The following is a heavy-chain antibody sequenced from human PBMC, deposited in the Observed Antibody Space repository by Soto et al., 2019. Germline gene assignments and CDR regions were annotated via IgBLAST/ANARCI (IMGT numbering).Heavy chain of an antibody. V-gene: IGHV1-46*02. Sequence: ASVKVSCKSSGYTLNTYYLHWVRQAPGQGLEWMGIIHPSGGGSTYAQKFLGRVTMTRDTSTSTVFMELSSLRSADTAVYYCARSRGKAANSASGSFYEFDYWGQGTLVTVSS. CDR3: ARSRGKAANSASGSFYEFDY. D-gene: IGHD3-10*01. J-gene: IGHJ4*02. CDR2: IHPSGGGS. CDR1: GYTLNTYY.